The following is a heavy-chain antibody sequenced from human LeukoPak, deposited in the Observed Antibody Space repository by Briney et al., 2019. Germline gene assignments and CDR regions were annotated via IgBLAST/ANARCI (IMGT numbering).Heavy chain of an antibody. J-gene: IGHJ4*02. Sequence: PGGSLRLSCAASGVTFSNACMAWVRHPPGKGRVWVGHSRSKPKRGTKDYAATVKDRFTISRDDSNQTVFLQMDNLKTEETAVHYCTTEDGFNDFYFDSWGQGTLVTLST. CDR2: SRSKPKRGTK. D-gene: IGHD2-21*02. CDR3: TTEDGFNDFYFDS. CDR1: GVTFSNAC. V-gene: IGHV3-15*01.